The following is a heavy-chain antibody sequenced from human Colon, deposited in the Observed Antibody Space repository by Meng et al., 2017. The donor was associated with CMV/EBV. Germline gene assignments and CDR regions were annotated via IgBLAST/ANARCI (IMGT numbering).Heavy chain of an antibody. CDR3: ARGEGYYDC. J-gene: IGHJ4*02. CDR1: GYTFTSYG. V-gene: IGHV1-18*01. Sequence: QVQLMQSGAEVKKPGASVKVSCKASGYTFTSYGITWVRQAPGQGLEWLGWISAYNGNTNYAERFEGRVTMTTDTDTSTVFMELRSLTSDDTAEYYCARGEGYYDCWGQGTLVTVSS. CDR2: ISAYNGNT.